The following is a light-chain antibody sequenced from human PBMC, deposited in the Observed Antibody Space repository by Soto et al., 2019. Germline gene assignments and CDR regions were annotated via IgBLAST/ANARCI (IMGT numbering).Light chain of an antibody. Sequence: DIVLTQSPGTLSLSPGERASLSCRASQSVSSGHLAWYQQKPGQAPRLLIYGASTRAAGIPARFSGSGSETEFTLTIRSLQSEDFAVYYCHQYNQWPLWTFGQGTKVDNK. J-gene: IGKJ1*01. CDR3: HQYNQWPLWT. CDR1: QSVSSGH. CDR2: GAS. V-gene: IGKV3-15*01.